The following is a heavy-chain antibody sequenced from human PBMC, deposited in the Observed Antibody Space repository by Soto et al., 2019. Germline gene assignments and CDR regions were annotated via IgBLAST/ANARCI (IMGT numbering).Heavy chain of an antibody. J-gene: IGHJ3*02. D-gene: IGHD3-22*01. V-gene: IGHV5-51*01. CDR2: IYPGDSDT. CDR3: ARPYYYDSSGYPDAFDI. Sequence: PGESLKISCKGSGYSFTSFWIGWVRQMPGKGLEWMGIIYPGDSDTRYSPSFQGQVTISADKSISTTYLQWSSLKASDTAMYYCARPYYYDSSGYPDAFDIWGQGTMVTVSS. CDR1: GYSFTSFW.